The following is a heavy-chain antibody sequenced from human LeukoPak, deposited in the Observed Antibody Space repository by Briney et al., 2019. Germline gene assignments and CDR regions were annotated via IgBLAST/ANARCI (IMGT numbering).Heavy chain of an antibody. CDR1: GFTFSNYT. Sequence: PGGSLRLSCAASGFTFSNYTMDWVRQAPGKGLEWVSSISSSCSYIYYADSVKGRFTISRDNAKNSLYLQMNSLRAEDTAVYYCARDSGSPNYYFDYWGQGTLVTVSS. CDR2: ISSSCSYI. CDR3: ARDSGSPNYYFDY. D-gene: IGHD1-26*01. J-gene: IGHJ4*02. V-gene: IGHV3-21*01.